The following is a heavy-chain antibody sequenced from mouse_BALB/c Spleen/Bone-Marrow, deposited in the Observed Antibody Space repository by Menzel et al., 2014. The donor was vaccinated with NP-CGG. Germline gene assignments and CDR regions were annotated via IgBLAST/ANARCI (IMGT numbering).Heavy chain of an antibody. CDR3: ARVYGWYFDV. J-gene: IGHJ1*01. V-gene: IGHV5-6-3*01. CDR2: INNNGGST. Sequence: EVKVVESGGGLVQPGGSLKLSCVASGFTFSSYGMAWVRQTPDKRLELVATINNNGGSTYYPDSVKGQLTISRDNAKKPLFLQMSSLKSEDPAMYYCARVYGWYFDVWGAGTTVSVSS. D-gene: IGHD1-1*01. CDR1: GFTFSSYG.